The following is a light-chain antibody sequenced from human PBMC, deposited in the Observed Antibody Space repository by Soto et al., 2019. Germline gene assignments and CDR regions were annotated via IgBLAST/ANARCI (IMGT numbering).Light chain of an antibody. CDR2: KAS. CDR3: QHYNSYSEA. CDR1: QTISIW. J-gene: IGKJ1*01. V-gene: IGKV1-5*03. Sequence: DIQMTQSPSTLSGSVGDRVTITCRASQTISIWLAWYQQKPGKAPTLLIYKASTLKSGVPSRFSGSGSGTEFTLTISSLQPDDFATYYCQHYNSYSEAFGQGTKVDIK.